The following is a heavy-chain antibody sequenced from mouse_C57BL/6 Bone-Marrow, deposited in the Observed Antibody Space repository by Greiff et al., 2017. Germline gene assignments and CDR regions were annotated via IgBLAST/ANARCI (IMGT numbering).Heavy chain of an antibody. CDR1: GFTFSNYW. D-gene: IGHD1-1*01. V-gene: IGHV6-3*01. CDR2: IRLKSDNYAT. J-gene: IGHJ2*01. CDR3: TGRGYYGSRRYFDY. Sequence: EVQLVESGGGLVQPGGSMKLSCVASGFTFSNYWMNWVRQSPEKGLEWVAQIRLKSDNYATHYAESVKGRFTISRDDSKSSVYLQMNNLRAEDTGIYYCTGRGYYGSRRYFDYWGQGTTLTVSS.